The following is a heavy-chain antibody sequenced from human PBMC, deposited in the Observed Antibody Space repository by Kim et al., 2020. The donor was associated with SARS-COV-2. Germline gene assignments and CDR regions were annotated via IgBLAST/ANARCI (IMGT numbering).Heavy chain of an antibody. CDR1: GFSFNNYW. CDR2: IKQDGSEK. CDR3: ARGVWGGGLLRLRLGKLSSSPSIYYFDF. D-gene: IGHD3-16*02. Sequence: GGSLRLSCAASGFSFNNYWMSWVRQAPGKGLEWVANIKQDGSEKYYLDSVRGRFTISRDNTKNSLYLQMNTLRAEDTAVYYCARGVWGGGLLRLRLGKLSSSPSIYYFDFWGQGTLVTVSS. V-gene: IGHV3-7*03. J-gene: IGHJ4*02.